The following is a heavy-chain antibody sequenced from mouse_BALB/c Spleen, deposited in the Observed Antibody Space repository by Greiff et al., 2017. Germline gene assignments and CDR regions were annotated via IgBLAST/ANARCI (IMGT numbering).Heavy chain of an antibody. CDR3: ARWIYYGTNYYAMDY. V-gene: IGHV1-18*01. CDR1: GYTFTDYN. D-gene: IGHD2-1*01. Sequence: VQLQQSGPELVKPGASVKIPCKASGYTFTDYNMDWVKQSHGKSLEWIGDINPNNGGTIYNQKFKGKATLTVDKSSSTAYMELRSLTSEDTAVYYCARWIYYGTNYYAMDYWGQGTSVTVSS. CDR2: INPNNGGT. J-gene: IGHJ4*01.